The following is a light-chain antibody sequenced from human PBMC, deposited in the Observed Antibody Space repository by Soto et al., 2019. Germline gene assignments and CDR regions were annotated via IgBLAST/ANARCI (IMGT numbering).Light chain of an antibody. CDR2: EIS. CDR3: QQRSNLIT. CDR1: QSVNSD. Sequence: ESLFTQAPATLSLSPGERSTLPCRASQSVNSDLAWFQQKPGQAPXXLIYEISNRATGIPARFSGSGSGTDFTLTISSLEPEDSAVDYCQQRSNLITFGQGTRLEIK. V-gene: IGKV3-11*01. J-gene: IGKJ5*01.